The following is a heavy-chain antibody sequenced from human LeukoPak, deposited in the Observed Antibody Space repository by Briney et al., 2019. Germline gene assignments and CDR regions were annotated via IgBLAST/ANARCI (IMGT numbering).Heavy chain of an antibody. D-gene: IGHD1-26*01. Sequence: GGSLRVSCVGSGFTFGNHWMSWVHQAPGKGLEWVANINQDGSENFYADSLRGRFTISRDNAMKSLFLQIDSLRAEDTAVYYCAKDMGLGSYSGGFDYWGQGTLVTVSS. J-gene: IGHJ4*02. CDR2: INQDGSEN. CDR3: AKDMGLGSYSGGFDY. V-gene: IGHV3-7*01. CDR1: GFTFGNHW.